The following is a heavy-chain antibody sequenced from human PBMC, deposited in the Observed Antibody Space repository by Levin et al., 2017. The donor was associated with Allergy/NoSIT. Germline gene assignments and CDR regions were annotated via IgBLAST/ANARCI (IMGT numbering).Heavy chain of an antibody. D-gene: IGHD3-22*01. Sequence: SETLSLTCAVSGGSISSGGYSWSWIRQPPGKGLEWIGYIYHSGSTYYNPSLKSRVTISVDRSKNQFSLKLSSVTAADTAVYYCARTLHTMIGAFDIWGQGTMVTVSS. CDR2: IYHSGST. J-gene: IGHJ3*02. V-gene: IGHV4-30-2*01. CDR3: ARTLHTMIGAFDI. CDR1: GGSISSGGYS.